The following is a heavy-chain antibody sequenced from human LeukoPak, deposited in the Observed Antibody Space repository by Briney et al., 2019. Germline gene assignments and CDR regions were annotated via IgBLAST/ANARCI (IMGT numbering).Heavy chain of an antibody. Sequence: GGSLRLSCAASGFTFSTFAMIWVRQPPGKGLEWVSSINSDGSSTRSADSVKGRFTIFRDNAKDTLYLQMNSLRDEDTAVYYCARVWFGEPRDYMDVWGKGTTVTISS. CDR2: INSDGSST. J-gene: IGHJ6*03. D-gene: IGHD3-10*01. CDR1: GFTFSTFA. V-gene: IGHV3-74*01. CDR3: ARVWFGEPRDYMDV.